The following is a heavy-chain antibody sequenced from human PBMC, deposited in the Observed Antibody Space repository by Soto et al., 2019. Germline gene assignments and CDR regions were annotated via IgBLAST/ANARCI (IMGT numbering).Heavy chain of an antibody. Sequence: SETLSLTCAVSGGSFSGYYWSWIRQPPGKGLEWIGEINDSGYTNNNPSLKSRVTISVDTSKNQFSLKLSSVTAADTAVYYCARAYYDILTGYYWFDPWGQGTLVTVSS. CDR3: ARAYYDILTGYYWFDP. D-gene: IGHD3-9*01. CDR2: INDSGYT. J-gene: IGHJ5*02. V-gene: IGHV4-34*01. CDR1: GGSFSGYY.